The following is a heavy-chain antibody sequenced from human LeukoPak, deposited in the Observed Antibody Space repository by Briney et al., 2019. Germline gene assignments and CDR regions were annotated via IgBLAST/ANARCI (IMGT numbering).Heavy chain of an antibody. CDR1: GYSISSGYY. CDR2: IYHSGST. V-gene: IGHV4-38-2*02. CDR3: AREALLTSGYNFDY. J-gene: IGHJ4*02. Sequence: SETLSLTCTVSGYSISSGYYWGWIRQPPGKGLEWIGSIYHSGSTYYNPSLKSRVTISVGTSKNQFSLKLSSVTAADTAVYYCAREALLTSGYNFDYWGQGTLVTVSS. D-gene: IGHD3-3*01.